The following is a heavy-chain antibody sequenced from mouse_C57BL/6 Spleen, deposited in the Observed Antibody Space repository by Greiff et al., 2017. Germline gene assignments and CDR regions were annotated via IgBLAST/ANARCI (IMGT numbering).Heavy chain of an antibody. CDR2: IHPSDSDT. J-gene: IGHJ3*01. CDR3: AIGFGYDRFAY. CDR1: GYTFTSYW. Sequence: QVQLQQPGAELVKPGASVKVSCKASGYTFTSYWMHWVKQRPGQGLEWIGRIHPSDSDTNYNQKFKGKATLTVDKSSSTAYTQLSSLTSEDSAVYYCAIGFGYDRFAYWGQGTLVTVSA. V-gene: IGHV1-74*01. D-gene: IGHD2-3*01.